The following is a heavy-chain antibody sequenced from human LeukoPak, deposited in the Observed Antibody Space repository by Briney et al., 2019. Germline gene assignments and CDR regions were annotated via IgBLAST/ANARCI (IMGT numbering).Heavy chain of an antibody. CDR2: INPNSGGT. J-gene: IGHJ1*01. CDR1: GYTFTGYY. CDR3: ARTNLYSSSSGWFQH. V-gene: IGHV1-2*02. D-gene: IGHD6-13*01. Sequence: PGASVKVSCKASGYTFTGYYMHWVRQAPGQGLEWMGWINPNSGGTNYAQKFQGRVTMTRDTSISTAYMELSRLRSDDTAVYYCARTNLYSSSSGWFQHWGQGTLVTVSS.